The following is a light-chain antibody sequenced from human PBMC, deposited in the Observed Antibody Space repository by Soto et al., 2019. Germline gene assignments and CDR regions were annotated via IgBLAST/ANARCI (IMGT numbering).Light chain of an antibody. J-gene: IGLJ7*01. CDR1: RSNIGSNL. CDR2: FND. V-gene: IGLV1-44*01. CDR3: ASWDDSLKGVL. Sequence: QFVLTQPPSASGTPGQRVSISCSGGRSNIGSNLVSWYQQLPGTAPKLLLYFNDQRPSGVPDRFSGSKSGTSASLAVSELQSEDEADYFCASWDDSLKGVLFGGGTQLTVL.